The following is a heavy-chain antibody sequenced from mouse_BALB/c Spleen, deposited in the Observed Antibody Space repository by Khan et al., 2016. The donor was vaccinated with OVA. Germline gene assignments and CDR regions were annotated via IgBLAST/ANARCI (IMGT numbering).Heavy chain of an antibody. CDR2: IWAGGSK. J-gene: IGHJ4*01. CDR1: GFSLSDYA. Sequence: QVQLKQSGPGLVAPSRSLSITCTVSGFSLSDYAVSWISLTPGKGLEWLGVIWAGGSKSYYSVMKSRLSISKDDSKSQVFVKVNSRRTDDKAMYYCAKEPPYYGMDYWGQGTSVTVSS. CDR3: AKEPPYYGMDY. V-gene: IGHV2-6-5*01.